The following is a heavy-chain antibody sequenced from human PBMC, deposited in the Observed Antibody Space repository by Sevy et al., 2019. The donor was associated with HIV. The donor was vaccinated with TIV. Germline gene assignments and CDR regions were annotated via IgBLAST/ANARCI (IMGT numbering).Heavy chain of an antibody. D-gene: IGHD3-9*01. CDR1: GFTFGEYA. Sequence: GGSLRLSCAASGFTFGEYAMSWVRQAPGRGLEWVSGINWRGTTQAYRDSVEGRFTISRDNADNSLYLQMSSLRAEDTGIYYCAKHVRRHDVLTDGFEMWGQGTVVTVSS. CDR3: AKHVRRHDVLTDGFEM. J-gene: IGHJ3*02. CDR2: INWRGTTQ. V-gene: IGHV3-20*04.